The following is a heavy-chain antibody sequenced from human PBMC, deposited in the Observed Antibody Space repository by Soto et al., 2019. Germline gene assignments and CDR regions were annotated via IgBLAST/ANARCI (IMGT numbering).Heavy chain of an antibody. CDR2: ISDDGSNK. V-gene: IGHV3-30-3*01. J-gene: IGHJ4*02. D-gene: IGHD6-13*01. CDR3: ARDRFASSWSYFDY. Sequence: GGSLRLSCTASGFHFSNYALHWVRQAPGKGLEWVAVISDDGSNKYYADSVKGRFTISRDNSKNTLYLQMNSLRAEDTAVYYCARDRFASSWSYFDYWGQGTPVTVS. CDR1: GFHFSNYA.